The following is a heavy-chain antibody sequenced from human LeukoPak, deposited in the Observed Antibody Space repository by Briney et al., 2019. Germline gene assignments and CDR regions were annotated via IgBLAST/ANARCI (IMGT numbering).Heavy chain of an antibody. V-gene: IGHV1-8*03. CDR1: GYTFTSCD. CDR2: MNPNSGNT. Sequence: ASVKVSCKASGYTFTSCDINWVRQATGQGLEWMGWMNPNSGNTGYAQKFQGRVTITRNTSISTAYMELSSLRSEDTAVYYCARGMANYYYYYMDVWGKGTTVTASS. CDR3: ARGMANYYYYYMDV. D-gene: IGHD5-24*01. J-gene: IGHJ6*03.